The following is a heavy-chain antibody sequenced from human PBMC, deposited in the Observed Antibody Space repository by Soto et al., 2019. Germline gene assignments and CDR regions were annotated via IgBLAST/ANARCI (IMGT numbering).Heavy chain of an antibody. V-gene: IGHV1-69*13. CDR1: GGTFSSYA. CDR3: ARGGLRADIVLMVYGNWFDP. CDR2: IIPIFGTA. J-gene: IGHJ5*02. D-gene: IGHD2-8*01. Sequence: ASVKVSGEASGGTFSSYAISWVRQAPGQGLEWMGGIIPIFGTANYAQKFQGRVTITADESTSTAYMELSSLRSEDTAVYYCARGGLRADIVLMVYGNWFDPWGQGTLVTVSS.